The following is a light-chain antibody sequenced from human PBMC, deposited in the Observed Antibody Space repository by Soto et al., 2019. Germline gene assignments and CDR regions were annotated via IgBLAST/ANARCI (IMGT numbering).Light chain of an antibody. V-gene: IGKV1-6*01. J-gene: IGKJ1*01. CDR2: AAS. Sequence: QMSQSPSSLSAYVGEKIIITCRASRDVGSDVSWYQQKPGQAPKLLIYAASNLYTGVPSRFSGSRSGTEFTLTISSLQPEDFASYYCLQDHGDSWTFGQGTKVDIK. CDR1: RDVGSD. CDR3: LQDHGDSWT.